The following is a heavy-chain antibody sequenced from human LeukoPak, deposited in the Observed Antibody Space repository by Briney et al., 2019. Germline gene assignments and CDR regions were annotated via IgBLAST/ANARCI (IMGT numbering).Heavy chain of an antibody. CDR3: VRADYSSSWSHEYFYMDV. D-gene: IGHD6-13*01. CDR1: GDSISSDDYY. Sequence: SQTLSLTCTVSGDSISSDDYYWSWIRQPAGKGLEWIGRFSASGNSNYNPSLKSRLTISVDTSKNQFSLNLRSVTAADTAVYYCVRADYSSSWSHEYFYMDVWGKGTTVTVSS. J-gene: IGHJ6*03. V-gene: IGHV4-61*02. CDR2: FSASGNS.